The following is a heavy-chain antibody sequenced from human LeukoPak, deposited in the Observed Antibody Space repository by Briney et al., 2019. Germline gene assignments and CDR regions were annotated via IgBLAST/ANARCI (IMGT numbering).Heavy chain of an antibody. CDR2: ISSNGSPI. CDR3: ARDGGSGILD. J-gene: IGHJ4*02. Sequence: QPGGSLRLSCAASGFTFSSYEMNWVRQAPGKGLEWVSYISSNGSPIFYVDSVKGRFTISRDNAKNSLSLLMNSLRAEDTAVYYCARDGGSGILDWGQGTLVTVSS. V-gene: IGHV3-48*03. CDR1: GFTFSSYE. D-gene: IGHD3-10*01.